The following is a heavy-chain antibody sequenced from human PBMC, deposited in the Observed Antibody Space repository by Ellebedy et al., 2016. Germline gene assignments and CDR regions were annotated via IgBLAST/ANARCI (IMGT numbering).Heavy chain of an antibody. CDR3: VREKVAVTGTGYAEY. Sequence: GESLKISCAGSGFTFSTYWMHWVRQAPGKGLVWVSRINGDESSTNYADSVTGRFTVSRANAKNTLYLQMNSLRGEDTAVYYCVREKVAVTGTGYAEYWGRGALVTVSS. J-gene: IGHJ4*02. V-gene: IGHV3-74*01. CDR1: GFTFSTYW. CDR2: INGDESST. D-gene: IGHD6-19*01.